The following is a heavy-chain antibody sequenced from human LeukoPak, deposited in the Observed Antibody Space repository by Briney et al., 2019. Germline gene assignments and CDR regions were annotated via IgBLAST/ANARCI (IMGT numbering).Heavy chain of an antibody. CDR1: GFTFSSYG. D-gene: IGHD6-13*01. J-gene: IGHJ4*02. V-gene: IGHV4-39*07. CDR3: ARAGYSSSWFPFDY. CDR2: IYYSGTT. Sequence: GSLRLSCAASGFTFSSYGMSWVRQPPGKGLEWVANIYYSGTTYYNPSLESRVTISVDTSKNQFSLKLSSVTAADTAVYYCARAGYSSSWFPFDYWGQGTLVTVSS.